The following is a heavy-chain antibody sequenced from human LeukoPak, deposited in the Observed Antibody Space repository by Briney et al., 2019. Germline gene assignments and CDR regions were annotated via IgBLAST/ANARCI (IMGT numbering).Heavy chain of an antibody. D-gene: IGHD3-16*02. Sequence: GGSLRLSCAASGFTFSSYAMSWVRQAPGKGLEWVSAISGSGGSTYYADSVKGRFTISRDNSKNTLYLQMNSLRAEDTAVYYCAKTSMITFGGVIVRPLSYFDYWGQGTLVTVSS. J-gene: IGHJ4*02. CDR1: GFTFSSYA. CDR3: AKTSMITFGGVIVRPLSYFDY. CDR2: ISGSGGST. V-gene: IGHV3-23*01.